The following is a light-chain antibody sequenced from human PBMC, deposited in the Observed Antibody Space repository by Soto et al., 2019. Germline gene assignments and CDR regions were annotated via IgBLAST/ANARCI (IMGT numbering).Light chain of an antibody. CDR2: DAS. Sequence: EIVLTQSPATLSLSLGERATLSCRASQSVISYLAWYQQKPGQAPRLLIYDASNRATGIPARFSGSGSGTDFTLTISSLQPEDFAVYYCQQRSNWPWTFGQGTKVEIK. CDR3: QQRSNWPWT. J-gene: IGKJ1*01. CDR1: QSVISY. V-gene: IGKV3-11*01.